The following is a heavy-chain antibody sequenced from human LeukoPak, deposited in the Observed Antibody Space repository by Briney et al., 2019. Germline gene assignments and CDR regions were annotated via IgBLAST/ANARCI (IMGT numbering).Heavy chain of an antibody. CDR3: ARNHASVVPATYWFDP. D-gene: IGHD2-2*01. CDR1: GYTFTSYG. CDR2: ISAYNGNT. J-gene: IGHJ5*02. Sequence: ASVKVSCKASGYTFTSYGISWVRQAPGQGLEWMGWISAYNGNTNYAQKLQGRVTMTTDTSTSTAYMELRSLRSDDTAVYYCARNHASVVPATYWFDPWGQGTLVTVSS. V-gene: IGHV1-18*01.